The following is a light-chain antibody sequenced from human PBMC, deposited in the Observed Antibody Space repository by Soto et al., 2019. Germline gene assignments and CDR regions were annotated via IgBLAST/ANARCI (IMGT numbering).Light chain of an antibody. V-gene: IGKV3-20*01. CDR2: GAS. CDR3: QQYGSSPRT. CDR1: QSVSSSY. Sequence: EIVLTQSPGTLSLSPGEGATLSCRASQSVSSSYLAWYQQRPGQAPRLLIHGASSRATGIPDRFSGSGSGTDFTLTISRLEPEDFAVYYCQQYGSSPRTFGQGTKVEIK. J-gene: IGKJ1*01.